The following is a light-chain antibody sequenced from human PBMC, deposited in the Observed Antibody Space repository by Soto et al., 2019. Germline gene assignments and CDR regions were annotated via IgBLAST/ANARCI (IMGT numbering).Light chain of an antibody. J-gene: IGLJ2*01. CDR3: CSHAGSYPVG. CDR2: DVS. CDR1: SSDVGGYNY. V-gene: IGLV2-11*01. Sequence: QSALTQPRSVSGSPGQSVAISCTGSSSDVGGYNYVSWYQQEPGKAPKLMIYDVSQRPPGVPDRFSGSKSGNTASLTISGLQAEDEADYYCCSHAGSYPVGFGAGTKLTVL.